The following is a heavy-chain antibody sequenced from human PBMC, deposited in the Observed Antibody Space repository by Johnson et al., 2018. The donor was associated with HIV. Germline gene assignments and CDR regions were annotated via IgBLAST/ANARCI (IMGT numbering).Heavy chain of an antibody. D-gene: IGHD1-14*01. CDR2: INWNGGST. CDR1: GFSFDDYG. CDR3: ARLTSGAFDI. J-gene: IGHJ3*02. Sequence: EMQLVESGGGLAQPGGSLKVSCAASGFSFDDYGMSWVRQAPGKGLEWVSGINWNGGSTGYADSVKGRFTISRDNAKNSLYLQMNSLRAEYTALYYCARLTSGAFDIWGPGTMVTVSS. V-gene: IGHV3-20*04.